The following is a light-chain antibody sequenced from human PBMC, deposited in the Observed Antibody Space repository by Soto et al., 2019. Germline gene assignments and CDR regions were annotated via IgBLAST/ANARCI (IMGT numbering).Light chain of an antibody. CDR3: QQSYNTPLT. Sequence: DIQMTQSPCILSASVGDRVVFTCRTSPSMGDYLNWFQQYHGKAPNLPIYGASSLQSGVPSRFSGSRAGRYVTLTISSLQPEDFATYYCQQSYNTPLTFGGGTKVDI. J-gene: IGKJ4*01. CDR1: PSMGDY. V-gene: IGKV1-39*01. CDR2: GAS.